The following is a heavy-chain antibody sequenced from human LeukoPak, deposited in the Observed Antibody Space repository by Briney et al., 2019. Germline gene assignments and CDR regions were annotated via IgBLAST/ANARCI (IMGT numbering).Heavy chain of an antibody. CDR3: ARDNSGYSSLWSRYYYYYMDV. CDR2: IYYSGST. D-gene: IGHD6-19*01. Sequence: SETLSLTCAVYGGSFSGYYWSWIRQPPGKGLEWIGYIYYSGSTHYNPSLKSRVTMSVDTSKNQFSLKLSSVTAADTAVYYCARDNSGYSSLWSRYYYYYMDVWGKGTTVTISS. CDR1: GGSFSGYY. V-gene: IGHV4-59*12. J-gene: IGHJ6*03.